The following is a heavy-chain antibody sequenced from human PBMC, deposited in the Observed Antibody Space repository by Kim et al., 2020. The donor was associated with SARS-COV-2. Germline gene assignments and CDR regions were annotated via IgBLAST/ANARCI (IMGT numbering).Heavy chain of an antibody. J-gene: IGHJ4*02. D-gene: IGHD3-10*01. V-gene: IGHV3-30*04. CDR2: ISYDGSNK. Sequence: GGSLRLSCAASGFTFSSYAMHWVRQAPGKGLEWVAVISYDGSNKYYTDSVKGRFTISRDNSKNTLYLQMNSLRAEDTAVYYCARDPLWFGELLPYYFDYWGQGTLVTVSS. CDR1: GFTFSSYA. CDR3: ARDPLWFGELLPYYFDY.